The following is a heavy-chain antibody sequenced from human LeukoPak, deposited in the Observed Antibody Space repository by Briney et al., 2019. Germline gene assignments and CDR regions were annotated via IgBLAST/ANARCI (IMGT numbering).Heavy chain of an antibody. J-gene: IGHJ5*02. CDR3: ARGRGDFYCSGTNWFDP. V-gene: IGHV4-31*03. D-gene: IGHD3-10*01. Sequence: SQTLSLTCTVSGGSISSGGYYWSWIRQHPGKGLEWIGYIYYSGSTYYNPSLKSRVTISVDTSKNQFSLKLSSVTAADTAVYYCARGRGDFYCSGTNWFDPWGQGTLVTVSS. CDR1: GGSISSGGYY. CDR2: IYYSGST.